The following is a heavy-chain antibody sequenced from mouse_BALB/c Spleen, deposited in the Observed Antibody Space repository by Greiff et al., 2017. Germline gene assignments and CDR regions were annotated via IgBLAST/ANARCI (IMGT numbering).Heavy chain of an antibody. J-gene: IGHJ2*01. CDR1: GFTFSSYA. CDR2: ISSGGSYT. D-gene: IGHD2-4*01. Sequence: EVKLVESGGGLVKPGGSLKLSCAASGFTFSSYAMSWVRQTPEKRLEWVATISSGGSYTYYPDSVKGRFTISRDNAKNTLYLQMSSLRSEDTAMYYCARHYDYYFDYWGQGTTLTVSS. V-gene: IGHV5-9-3*01. CDR3: ARHYDYYFDY.